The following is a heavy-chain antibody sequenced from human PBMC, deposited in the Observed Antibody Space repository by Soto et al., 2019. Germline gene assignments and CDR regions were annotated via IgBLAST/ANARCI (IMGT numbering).Heavy chain of an antibody. CDR2: IYRGGST. J-gene: IGHJ4*02. CDR1: GFTVINHY. Sequence: EVQLVETGGGLIQPGGSLRLSCAASGFTVINHYMSWVRQAPGKGLEWVSLIYRGGSTFYADSVKCRFTIPRDNSTNTLFLQMNSLRAEDTAVYFCATYTSLDYWGQGTLVTFSS. CDR3: ATYTSLDY. D-gene: IGHD2-2*02. V-gene: IGHV3-53*02.